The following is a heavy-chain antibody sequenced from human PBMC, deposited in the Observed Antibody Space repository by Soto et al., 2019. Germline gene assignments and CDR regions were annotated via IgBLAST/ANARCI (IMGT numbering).Heavy chain of an antibody. CDR3: AKGGSFDI. CDR2: ITSDVNYK. J-gene: IGHJ4*02. Sequence: GGSLRLSCAASGFAFSAYGLHWVRQAPGKELEWVAIITSDVNYKYYADSVKGRFTISRDNSKNTLFLQMNSLRAEDTAVYYCAKGGSFDIWGQGTLVTVSS. CDR1: GFAFSAYG. V-gene: IGHV3-30*18. D-gene: IGHD3-16*01.